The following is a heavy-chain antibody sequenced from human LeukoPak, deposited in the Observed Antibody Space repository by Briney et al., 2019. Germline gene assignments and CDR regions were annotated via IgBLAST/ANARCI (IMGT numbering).Heavy chain of an antibody. J-gene: IGHJ6*03. V-gene: IGHV3-21*01. CDR2: ISSSSSYI. Sequence: GGSLRLSCAASGFTFSSYSMNWVRQAPGKGLEWVSSISSSSSYIYYADSVKGRFTISRDNAKNSLDLQMNSLRAEDTAVYYCASWGSGRRQYYYYYMDGWGKGTTVTVSS. CDR1: GFTFSSYS. D-gene: IGHD3-10*01. CDR3: ASWGSGRRQYYYYYMDG.